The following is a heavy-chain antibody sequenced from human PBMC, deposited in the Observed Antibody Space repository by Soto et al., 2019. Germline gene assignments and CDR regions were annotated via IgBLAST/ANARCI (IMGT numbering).Heavy chain of an antibody. V-gene: IGHV3-23*01. D-gene: IGHD3-16*01. J-gene: IGHJ4*02. CDR1: GFTFSHYA. Sequence: EVQLLDSGGGLVQPGGSLRLSCAASGFTFSHYAMTWVRQGPGKGLAWVSGISGSGGRPYYADSVKGRFTISRDNSKSTLYLQMNSLIAEDTAVYYCAKAYFVWSSEQPYYFDYWGQGTLVTVSS. CDR2: ISGSGGRP. CDR3: AKAYFVWSSEQPYYFDY.